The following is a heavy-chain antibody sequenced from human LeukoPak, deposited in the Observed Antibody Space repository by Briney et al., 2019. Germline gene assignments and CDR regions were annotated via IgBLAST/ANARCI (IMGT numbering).Heavy chain of an antibody. CDR2: ISTVGGSI. V-gene: IGHV3-11*01. CDR3: ARASPDRSGWHYLDY. J-gene: IGHJ4*02. D-gene: IGHD6-19*01. CDR1: GFRFSDYY. Sequence: GGSLRLSCAASGFRFSDYYMTWIRQGPGKGLEFISYISTVGGSINYADSVMGRFAISRDNAKTSLFLQMDSLRADDTAVYYCARASPDRSGWHYLDYWGQGVQVTVSS.